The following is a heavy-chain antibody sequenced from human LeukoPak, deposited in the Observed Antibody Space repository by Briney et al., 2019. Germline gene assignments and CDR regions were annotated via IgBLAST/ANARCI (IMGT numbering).Heavy chain of an antibody. CDR2: IYANGST. Sequence: SQTLSLTCTVSRGSISSGSYYWNWIRQPAGKGLEWIGRIYANGSTNYNPSLNSRVTILVDTSKNQFSLKLRSVTAADTAVYYCARAGYDFWGQGTLVTVSS. J-gene: IGHJ4*02. CDR3: ARAGYDF. CDR1: RGSISSGSYY. D-gene: IGHD3-22*01. V-gene: IGHV4-61*02.